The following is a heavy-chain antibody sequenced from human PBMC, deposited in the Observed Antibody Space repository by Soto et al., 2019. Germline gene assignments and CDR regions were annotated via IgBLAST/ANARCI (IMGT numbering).Heavy chain of an antibody. CDR3: APQRDYYDFWSGYRDTAIFDY. Sequence: EVQLLESGGGLVQPGGSLRLSCAASGFTCSSYAMSWVRQAPGKGLEWVSAISGSGGSTYYADSVKGRFTISRDNSKNTLYLQMNSLRAEDTAVYYCAPQRDYYDFWSGYRDTAIFDYWGQGTLVTVSS. V-gene: IGHV3-23*01. D-gene: IGHD3-3*01. CDR1: GFTCSSYA. J-gene: IGHJ4*02. CDR2: ISGSGGST.